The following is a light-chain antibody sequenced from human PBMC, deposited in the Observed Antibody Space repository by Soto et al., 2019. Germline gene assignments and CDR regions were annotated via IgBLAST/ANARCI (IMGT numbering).Light chain of an antibody. Sequence: EIVLTQSPGTLSLSPGERATLSCRASQTVSSSYLAWYQQKPGQAPRLLIYGASSRATGIPDRLSGSGSGTDFTLTISRLEPEDFAVYYCQQRNNWPPATFGGGTKVDIK. CDR1: QTVSSSY. CDR3: QQRNNWPPAT. CDR2: GAS. V-gene: IGKV3D-20*02. J-gene: IGKJ4*01.